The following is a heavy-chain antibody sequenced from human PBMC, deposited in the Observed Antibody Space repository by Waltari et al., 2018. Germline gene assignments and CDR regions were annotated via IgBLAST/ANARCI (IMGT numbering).Heavy chain of an antibody. Sequence: EVQLLESGGGFVQPGGSLRLSCAASGFTFSRYAMSWVRQAPGKVLEWVSVSYSAGSNTYYADSVKGRFTISRDDSKNTVYLHMNSLRADDSAVYYCGKGEWLDNWGQGTLVTVSS. J-gene: IGHJ5*02. V-gene: IGHV3-23*03. CDR1: GFTFSRYA. D-gene: IGHD1-26*01. CDR2: SYSAGSNT. CDR3: GKGEWLDN.